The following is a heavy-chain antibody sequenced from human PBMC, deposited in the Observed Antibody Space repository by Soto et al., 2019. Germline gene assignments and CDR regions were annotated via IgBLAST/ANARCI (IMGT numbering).Heavy chain of an antibody. CDR3: AKDRLAYCSGDCYPPSYFDS. Sequence: PGGSLRLSCAASGFTFSSYGMHWVRQAPGKGLESVAVISYDGNNKYYADSVKGRFTISRDYSKNTVFLQLNSLRDEDTAVYYCAKDRLAYCSGDCYPPSYFDSWGQGTLVTVSS. CDR1: GFTFSSYG. D-gene: IGHD2-21*02. J-gene: IGHJ4*02. V-gene: IGHV3-30*18. CDR2: ISYDGNNK.